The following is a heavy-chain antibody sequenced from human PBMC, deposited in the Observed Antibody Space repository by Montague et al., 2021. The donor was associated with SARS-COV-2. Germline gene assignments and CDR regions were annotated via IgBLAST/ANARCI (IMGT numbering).Heavy chain of an antibody. Sequence: SETLSLTCTVSGGSVRSSNDCWGWIRQPPGKGLEWIANFYYSGNTYYNPSLKSRVTISVDTSNNQFSLKLSSVTAADTAVYYCERGPKMYGELADYWGQGTLVTVSS. CDR2: FYYSGNT. CDR3: ERGPKMYGELADY. CDR1: GGSVRSSNDC. D-gene: IGHD4-17*01. J-gene: IGHJ4*02. V-gene: IGHV4-39*01.